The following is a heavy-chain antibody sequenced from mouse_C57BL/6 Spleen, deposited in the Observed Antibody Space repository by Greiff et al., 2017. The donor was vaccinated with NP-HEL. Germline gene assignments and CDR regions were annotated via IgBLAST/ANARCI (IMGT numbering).Heavy chain of an antibody. D-gene: IGHD1-1*01. V-gene: IGHV1-81*01. J-gene: IGHJ2*01. CDR2: IYPRSGNT. CDR1: GYTFTSYG. CDR3: ARSPQYSYGSSPFDY. Sequence: QVQLQQSGAELARPGASVKLSCKASGYTFTSYGISWVKQRTGQGLEWIGEIYPRSGNTYYNEKFKGKATLTADKSSSTAYMGLRSLTSEDSAVYFCARSPQYSYGSSPFDYWGQGTTLTVSS.